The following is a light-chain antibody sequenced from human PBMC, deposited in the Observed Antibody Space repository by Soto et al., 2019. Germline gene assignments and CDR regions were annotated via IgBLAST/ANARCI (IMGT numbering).Light chain of an antibody. J-gene: IGLJ1*01. V-gene: IGLV2-14*03. Sequence: QSALTQPASVSGSPGQSITISCTGTSSDVGGYNYVSWYQHHPGKVPQLMIYDVSNRPSGVSNRFSGSKSGNTASLTISGLQAEDEADYYCYSYTSSNTYVFGTVTKLTVL. CDR1: SSDVGGYNY. CDR2: DVS. CDR3: YSYTSSNTYV.